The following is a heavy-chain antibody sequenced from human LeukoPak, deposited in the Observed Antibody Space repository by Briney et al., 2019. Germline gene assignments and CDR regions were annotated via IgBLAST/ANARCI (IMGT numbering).Heavy chain of an antibody. V-gene: IGHV3-48*04. J-gene: IGHJ4*02. CDR2: ISSSSNTI. D-gene: IGHD2-15*01. CDR1: GFTFSTYS. Sequence: QAGGSLRLSCAASGFTFSTYSMSWVRLAPGKGLEWVSYISSSSNTIHYADSVKGRFSISRDNARNSLYLQVNSLRAEDTAVYYCARAGSGARHLFDYWGQGTLVTVSS. CDR3: ARAGSGARHLFDY.